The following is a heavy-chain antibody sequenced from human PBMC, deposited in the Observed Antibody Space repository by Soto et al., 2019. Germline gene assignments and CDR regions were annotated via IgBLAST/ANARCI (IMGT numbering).Heavy chain of an antibody. Sequence: QVQLVQSGAEVKKPGASVKVSCKASGYTFTSYAMLWVRQAPGQRLEWMGWINAGNGNTKYSQKFQGRVTITRDTSASTAYMELSSLRSEDTAVYYCARAQNLEMATTWGHGTLVTVSS. J-gene: IGHJ4*01. D-gene: IGHD5-12*01. CDR1: GYTFTSYA. V-gene: IGHV1-3*01. CDR2: INAGNGNT. CDR3: ARAQNLEMATT.